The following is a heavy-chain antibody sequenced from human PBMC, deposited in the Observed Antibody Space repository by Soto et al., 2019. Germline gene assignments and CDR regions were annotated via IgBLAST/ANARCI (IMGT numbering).Heavy chain of an antibody. D-gene: IGHD4-17*01. J-gene: IGHJ4*02. CDR3: AKGPNYGDPTS. CDR2: IYYSGST. V-gene: IGHV4-39*01. Sequence: QLQESGPGLVKPSETLSLTCTVSGGSISSSSYYWGWIRQPPGKGLEWIGSIYYSGSTYYNPSLKSRVTISVDTSKNQFSLKLSSVTAADTAVYYCAKGPNYGDPTSWGQGTLVTVSS. CDR1: GGSISSSSYY.